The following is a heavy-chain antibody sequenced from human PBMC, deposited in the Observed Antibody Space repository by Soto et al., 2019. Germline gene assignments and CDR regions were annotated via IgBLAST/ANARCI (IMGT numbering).Heavy chain of an antibody. V-gene: IGHV4-39*01. J-gene: IGHJ4*02. CDR3: ARRTVNIRTFYSGLKTHCFDY. CDR2: IYYSGST. D-gene: IGHD6-19*01. CDR1: GDSMSSSDYY. Sequence: SETLSLTCAVSGDSMSSSDYYWGWIRQPPGKGLEWIGSIYYSGSTYYNPSLQSRVAISVDTSKNQFSLKLKSVTAADTAIYYCARRTVNIRTFYSGLKTHCFDYGGQGAPVTVPS.